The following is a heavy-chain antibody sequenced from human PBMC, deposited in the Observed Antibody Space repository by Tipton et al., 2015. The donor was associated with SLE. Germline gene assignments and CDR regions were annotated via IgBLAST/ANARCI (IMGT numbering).Heavy chain of an antibody. CDR3: AGVPASVGDWARGYNYGMDV. J-gene: IGHJ6*02. CDR2: IYPSGNT. CDR1: GGSMNNYY. Sequence: TLSLTCTVSGGSMNNYYWYWIRQPAGKGLEWIGRIYPSGNTNYNPSLKSRVTISLDMSKNQFSLKLSSVTAADTAVYYCAGVPASVGDWARGYNYGMDVWGQGTTVTVSS. V-gene: IGHV4-4*07. D-gene: IGHD3/OR15-3a*01.